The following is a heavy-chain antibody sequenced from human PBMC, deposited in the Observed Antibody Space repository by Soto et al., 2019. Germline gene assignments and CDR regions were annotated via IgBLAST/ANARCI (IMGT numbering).Heavy chain of an antibody. CDR2: IYYSGST. Sequence: NPSETLSLTCTVSGGSISSGGYYWSWIRQHPGKGLEWIGYIYYSGSTYYNPSLKSRVTISVDTSKNQFSLKLSSVTAADTAVYYCARELTTVSYFDYWGQGTLVTVSS. V-gene: IGHV4-31*03. CDR1: GGSISSGGYY. J-gene: IGHJ4*02. D-gene: IGHD4-4*01. CDR3: ARELTTVSYFDY.